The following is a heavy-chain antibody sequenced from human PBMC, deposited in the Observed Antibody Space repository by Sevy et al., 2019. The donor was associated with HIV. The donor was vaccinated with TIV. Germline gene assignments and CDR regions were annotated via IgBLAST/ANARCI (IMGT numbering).Heavy chain of an antibody. Sequence: GGSLRLSCAASGFTFDDYTMHWVRQAPGKGLEWVSLISWDGGSTYYADSVKGRFTISRDNSKNSLYLQMNSLRTEDTALYYCAKDGCGSYTYYYYMDVWGKGTTVTVSS. J-gene: IGHJ6*03. V-gene: IGHV3-43*01. CDR3: AKDGCGSYTYYYYMDV. D-gene: IGHD1-26*01. CDR1: GFTFDDYT. CDR2: ISWDGGST.